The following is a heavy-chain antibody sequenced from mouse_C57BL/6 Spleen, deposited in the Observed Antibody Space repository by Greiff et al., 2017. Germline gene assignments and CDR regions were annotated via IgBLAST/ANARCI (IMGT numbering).Heavy chain of an antibody. Sequence: EVQLQQSGPELVKPGASVKIPCKASGYTFTDYNMDWVKQSHGKSLEWIGDINPNNGGSIYNQKFKGKATLTVDKSSSTAYMELRSLTSEDTAVYYCARSSGHKDYFDYWGQGTTLTVSS. V-gene: IGHV1-18*01. D-gene: IGHD6-1*01. J-gene: IGHJ2*01. CDR3: ARSSGHKDYFDY. CDR2: INPNNGGS. CDR1: GYTFTDYN.